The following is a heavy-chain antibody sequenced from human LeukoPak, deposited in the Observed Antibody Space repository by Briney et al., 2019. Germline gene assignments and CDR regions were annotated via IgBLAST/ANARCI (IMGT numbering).Heavy chain of an antibody. D-gene: IGHD2-15*01. CDR3: ARSSDCSGGSCYLTDGNWFDP. J-gene: IGHJ5*02. CDR2: IIPILGIA. V-gene: IGHV1-69*02. CDR1: GGTFSSYT. Sequence: GASVKVSCKASGGTFSSYTISWVRQAPGQGLEWMGRIIPILGIANYAQKFQGRVTITTDKSTSTAYMELSSLRSEDTAVYYCARSSDCSGGSCYLTDGNWFDPWGQGTLVTVSS.